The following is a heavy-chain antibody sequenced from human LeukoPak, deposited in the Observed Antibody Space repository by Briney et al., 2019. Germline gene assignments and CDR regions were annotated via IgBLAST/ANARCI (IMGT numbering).Heavy chain of an antibody. J-gene: IGHJ3*02. V-gene: IGHV3-20*04. Sequence: GGSLRLSCAASGFTFDDYGMSWVRQALGKGLEWVSGINWNGGSTGYADSVKGRFTISRDNAKNSLYLQMNSLRAEDTALYYCARASSYLNWDDAFDIWGQGTMVTVSS. D-gene: IGHD1-26*01. CDR2: INWNGGST. CDR3: ARASSYLNWDDAFDI. CDR1: GFTFDDYG.